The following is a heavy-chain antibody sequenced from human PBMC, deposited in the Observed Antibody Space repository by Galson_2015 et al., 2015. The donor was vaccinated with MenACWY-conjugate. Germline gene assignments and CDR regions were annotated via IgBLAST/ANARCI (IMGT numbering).Heavy chain of an antibody. CDR3: VRDRGFTGSNYYYHGIDV. J-gene: IGHJ6*02. CDR1: GGSMNSYY. V-gene: IGHV4-59*01. CDR2: IFYSGYT. D-gene: IGHD1-1*01. Sequence: ETLSLTCTVSGGSMNSYYWSWIRQPPGKGLEWIGYIFYSGYTNYNPSLKSRVTISLDTSNNQFSLKMNSVTAADTAVYYCVRDRGFTGSNYYYHGIDVWGQGTTVTVSS.